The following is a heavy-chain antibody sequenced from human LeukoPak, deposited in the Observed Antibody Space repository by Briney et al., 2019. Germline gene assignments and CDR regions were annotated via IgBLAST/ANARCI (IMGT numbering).Heavy chain of an antibody. V-gene: IGHV4-39*01. J-gene: IGHJ4*02. Sequence: SETLSLTCTVSGGSISSSSYYWGWLRQPPGKGLEWIGSIYYSGSTYYNPSLKSRVTISVDTSKNQFSLKLSSVTAADTAVYCCVGEGTGKLKTDNYYWGQGTLVTVS. D-gene: IGHD3-16*01. CDR2: IYYSGST. CDR3: VGEGTGKLKTDNYY. CDR1: GGSISSSSYY.